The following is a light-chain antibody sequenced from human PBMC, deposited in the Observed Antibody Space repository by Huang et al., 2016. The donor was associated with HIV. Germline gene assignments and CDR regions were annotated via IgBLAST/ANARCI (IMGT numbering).Light chain of an antibody. Sequence: EIVLTQSTGTLSLSPGERATLYCRASQSVSSHVTWYQHRPGQAPRLLLYHTSTRAPGTPARFSGSGSGTDVNLTISSLEPEDFAVYYCQFRTSWPPWVTFGGGTRVEIK. CDR3: QFRTSWPPWVT. V-gene: IGKV3-11*01. CDR1: QSVSSH. CDR2: HTS. J-gene: IGKJ4*01.